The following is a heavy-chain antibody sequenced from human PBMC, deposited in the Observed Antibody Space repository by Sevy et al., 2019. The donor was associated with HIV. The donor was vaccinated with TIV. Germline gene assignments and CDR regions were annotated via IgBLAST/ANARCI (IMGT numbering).Heavy chain of an antibody. V-gene: IGHV4-30-4*08. CDR1: GGSISRTDSL. CDR3: AVPVSVIPSATPPKFDS. CDR2: IYHTGSD. Sequence: SETLSLTCTVSGGSISRTDSLWAWIRQPPGKGLEWIGYIYHTGSDYYNPSLKSRVTISVDKSKNQFSLRLNSVTAADTAVYYCAVPVSVIPSATPPKFDSWGQGALVTVSS. D-gene: IGHD2-15*01. J-gene: IGHJ4*02.